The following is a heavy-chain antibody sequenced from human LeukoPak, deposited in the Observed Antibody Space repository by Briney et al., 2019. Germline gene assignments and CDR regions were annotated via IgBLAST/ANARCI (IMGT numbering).Heavy chain of an antibody. Sequence: SETLSLTCTVSGGSISSYYWNWIRQPPGKGLEWIGYIYSSGSTDYNPSLKGRVTISVDSSKNQFSLNLTSVTAADTAVYYCSRHAYYNPQDYFDSWGQGSLVTVSS. CDR1: GGSISSYY. D-gene: IGHD4/OR15-4a*01. CDR3: SRHAYYNPQDYFDS. J-gene: IGHJ4*02. CDR2: IYSSGST. V-gene: IGHV4-59*08.